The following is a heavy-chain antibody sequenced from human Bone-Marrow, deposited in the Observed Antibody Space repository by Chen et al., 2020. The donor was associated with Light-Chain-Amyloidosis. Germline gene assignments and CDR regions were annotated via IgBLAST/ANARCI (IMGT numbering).Heavy chain of an antibody. J-gene: IGHJ3*02. CDR3: ARSCGAQLVHGAFDI. D-gene: IGHD6-6*01. CDR2: ISSSGSTI. V-gene: IGHV3-48*03. Sequence: QLVESGGGVVQPGTSLRLSCAASGFTFSSYEMNWVRQAPGKGLEWVSYISSSGSTIYYADSVKGRFTISRDNAKNSLYLQMNSLRAEDTAVYYCARSCGAQLVHGAFDIWGQGTMVTVSS. CDR1: GFTFSSYE.